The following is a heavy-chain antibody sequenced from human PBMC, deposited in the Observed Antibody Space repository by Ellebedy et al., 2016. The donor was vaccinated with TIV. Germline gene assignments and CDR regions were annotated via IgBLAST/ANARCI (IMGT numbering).Heavy chain of an antibody. CDR2: IFIDGTT. V-gene: IGHV3-66*01. D-gene: IGHD3-10*01. CDR1: ELTVSGNY. CDR3: ARETFNDVDLKLWGIFDI. Sequence: GESLKISCAASELTVSGNYMSWVRQAPGKGLEWVSVIFIDGTTYYADSVKGRFTISRDNSKNTLYIEMNSLRAEDTAVYYCARETFNDVDLKLWGIFDIWGQGTVVAVSS. J-gene: IGHJ3*02.